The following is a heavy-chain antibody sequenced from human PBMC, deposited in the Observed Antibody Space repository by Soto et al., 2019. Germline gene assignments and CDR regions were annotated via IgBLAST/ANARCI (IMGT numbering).Heavy chain of an antibody. Sequence: QVQLVQSGAELKKTGSSVTVSCRASGDTFSSYAVNWVRQAPGRGLEWMGRIITVLGTTDYAQSFKGRVTITAEKSTKTVYMELSSLRSDDTAVYYCARRRYCGYDCYHKHYYGMDVWGQGTTVTVAS. CDR3: ARRRYCGYDCYHKHYYGMDV. CDR2: IITVLGTT. D-gene: IGHD2-21*01. CDR1: GDTFSSYA. V-gene: IGHV1-69*08. J-gene: IGHJ6*02.